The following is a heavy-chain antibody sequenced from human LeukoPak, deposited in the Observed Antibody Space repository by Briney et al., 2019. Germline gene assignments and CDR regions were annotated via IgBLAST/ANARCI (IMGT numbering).Heavy chain of an antibody. J-gene: IGHJ4*02. Sequence: ASVKVSCKASGYTFTGYYMHWVRQAPGQGLEWMGWINPNSGGTNYAQKFQGRVTMTRDTSISTAYMELSSLRSEDTAVYYCASSPVTWIQLWFGYWGQGTLVTVSS. CDR1: GYTFTGYY. V-gene: IGHV1-2*02. CDR3: ASSPVTWIQLWFGY. CDR2: INPNSGGT. D-gene: IGHD5-18*01.